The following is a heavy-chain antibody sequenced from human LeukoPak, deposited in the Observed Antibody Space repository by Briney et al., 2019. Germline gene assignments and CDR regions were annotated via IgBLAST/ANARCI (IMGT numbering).Heavy chain of an antibody. D-gene: IGHD2-2*01. J-gene: IGHJ4*02. V-gene: IGHV3-20*04. CDR2: INWNGGSI. Sequence: GGSLRLSCAASGFIFDDFGMNWVRQAPGKGLEWVSSINWNGGSINYADSVQGRFTVSRDNAKNSLYLQMNSLRAEDTALYYCARDGGYCSKTDCYTLDYWGQGTVVTVSS. CDR3: ARDGGYCSKTDCYTLDY. CDR1: GFIFDDFG.